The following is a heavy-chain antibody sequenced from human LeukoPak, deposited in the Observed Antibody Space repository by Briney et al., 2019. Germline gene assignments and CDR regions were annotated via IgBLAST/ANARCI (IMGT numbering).Heavy chain of an antibody. CDR1: GGSSSSGGYY. J-gene: IGHJ3*02. CDR2: IYYSGST. Sequence: SQTLSLTCTVSGGSSSSGGYYWSWIHQHPGKGLEWIGYIYYSGSTYYNPSLKSRVTISVDTSKNQFSLKLSSVTAADTAVYYCARDPMTTVTTNAFDIWGQGTMVTVSS. CDR3: ARDPMTTVTTNAFDI. D-gene: IGHD4-17*01. V-gene: IGHV4-31*03.